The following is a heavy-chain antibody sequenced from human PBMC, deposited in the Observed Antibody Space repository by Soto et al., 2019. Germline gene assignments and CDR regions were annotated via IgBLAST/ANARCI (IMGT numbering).Heavy chain of an antibody. CDR2: ISAYNGNT. D-gene: IGHD5-12*01. CDR1: GYTFTSYG. CDR3: ARAVLPYSDHNYVHFDH. V-gene: IGHV1-18*01. J-gene: IGHJ4*02. Sequence: ASVKVSCKASGYTFTSYGISWVRQAPGQGLEWMGWISAYNGNTNYAQKLQGRVTMTTDTSTSTAYMELRSLRSDDTAVYYCARAVLPYSDHNYVHFDHWGQGTRVTVSS.